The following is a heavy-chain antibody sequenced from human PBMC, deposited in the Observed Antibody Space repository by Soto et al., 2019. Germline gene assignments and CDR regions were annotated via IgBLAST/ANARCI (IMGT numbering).Heavy chain of an antibody. J-gene: IGHJ6*02. CDR2: IYYSGST. D-gene: IGHD6-13*01. CDR1: GGSISSSSYY. Sequence: TSETLSLTCTVSGGSISSSSYYWGWIRQPPGKGLEWIGSIYYSGSTYYNPSLKSRVTISVDTSKNQFSLKLSSVTAADTAVYYCARRGYSSSWFYYYDMDVWGQGTTVTVSS. CDR3: ARRGYSSSWFYYYDMDV. V-gene: IGHV4-39*01.